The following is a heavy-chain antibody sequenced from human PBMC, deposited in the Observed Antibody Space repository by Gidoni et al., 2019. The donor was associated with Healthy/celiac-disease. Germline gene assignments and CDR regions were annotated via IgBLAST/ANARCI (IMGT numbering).Heavy chain of an antibody. Sequence: QVQLVQSGAEVKKPGSSVKVSCKASGGTFISYAISWFRQAPGQGLEWMGGTIPIFGTANYAQKFQGRVTITADESTSTAYMELSSLRSEDTAVYYCARGTDGAADWYGAGYLLPYYYGMDVWGQGTTVTVSS. CDR1: GGTFISYA. D-gene: IGHD3-10*01. CDR2: TIPIFGTA. V-gene: IGHV1-69*01. J-gene: IGHJ6*02. CDR3: ARGTDGAADWYGAGYLLPYYYGMDV.